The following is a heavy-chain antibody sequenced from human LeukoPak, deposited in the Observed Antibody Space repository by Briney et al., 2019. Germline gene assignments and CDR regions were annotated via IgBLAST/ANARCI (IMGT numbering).Heavy chain of an antibody. J-gene: IGHJ4*02. D-gene: IGHD5-24*01. CDR3: ARGWLEQLFDS. CDR1: GGSIRSYY. V-gene: IGHV4-59*01. CDR2: IYWSGRT. Sequence: SETLSLTCAVSGGSIRSYYWSWIRQPPGKGLEWIGYIYWSGRTHYNPSLKSRVTISVDTSKNEFSLNLNSVTAADTAVYYCARGWLEQLFDSWGQGTLVTVSS.